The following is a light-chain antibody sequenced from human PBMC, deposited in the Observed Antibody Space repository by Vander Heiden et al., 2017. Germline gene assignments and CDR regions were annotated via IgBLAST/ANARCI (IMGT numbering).Light chain of an antibody. CDR1: SGINVGTYR. J-gene: IGLJ2*01. Sequence: QAGLTQPSSLSASPGASASPTCTLRSGINVGTYRIYWYQQKPGSPPQYLLRYKSDSDKQQGSGVPSRFSGSKDASANAGILLISGLQSEDEADYYCMIWHSSSVVFGGGTKLTVL. CDR2: YKSDSDK. V-gene: IGLV5-45*03. CDR3: MIWHSSSVV.